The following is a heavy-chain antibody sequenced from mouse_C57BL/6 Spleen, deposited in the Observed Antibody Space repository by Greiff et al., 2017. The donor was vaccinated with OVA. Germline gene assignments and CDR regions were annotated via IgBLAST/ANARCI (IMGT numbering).Heavy chain of an antibody. D-gene: IGHD4-1*01. CDR1: GYTFTSYW. J-gene: IGHJ2*01. CDR2: IYPGSGST. Sequence: VQLQQPGAELVKPGASVKMSCKASGYTFTSYWITWVKQRPGQGLEWIGDIYPGSGSTKYNEKFTSKATLTVDTSSSTAYMQLSSLTSEDAAVYYCARSGLGLDYWGQGTTLTVSS. V-gene: IGHV1-55*01. CDR3: ARSGLGLDY.